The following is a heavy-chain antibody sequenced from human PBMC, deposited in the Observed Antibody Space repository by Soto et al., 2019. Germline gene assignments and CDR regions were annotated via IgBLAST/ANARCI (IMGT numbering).Heavy chain of an antibody. Sequence: GGSLRLSCAASGFTFSNYSMNWVRQAPGKGLEWVSYISSSSSTRYYADSVKGRFTISRDKAKNSLYLQMNSLRVEDTAVYYCAKVRHSNGYGDSWGQGTLVTVSS. V-gene: IGHV3-48*01. CDR3: AKVRHSNGYGDS. J-gene: IGHJ4*02. CDR1: GFTFSNYS. CDR2: ISSSSSTR. D-gene: IGHD5-18*01.